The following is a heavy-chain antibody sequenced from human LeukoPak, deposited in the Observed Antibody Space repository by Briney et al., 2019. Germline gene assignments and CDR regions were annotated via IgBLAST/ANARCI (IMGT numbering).Heavy chain of an antibody. CDR2: IIPIFGTA. CDR1: GGTFSSYA. J-gene: IGHJ4*02. V-gene: IGHV1-69*05. D-gene: IGHD6-6*01. CDR3: VRTIAARPDY. Sequence: SSVKVSCKASGGTFSSYAISWVRQAPGQGLEWMGRIIPIFGTANYAQKFQGRVTITTDESTRTAYMERSSLRSEDTAVYYCVRTIAARPDYWGQGTLVTVSS.